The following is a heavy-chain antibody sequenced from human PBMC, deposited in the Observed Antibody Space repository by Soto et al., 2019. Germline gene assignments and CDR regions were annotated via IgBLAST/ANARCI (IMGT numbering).Heavy chain of an antibody. CDR1: GFTFSSYG. CDR3: AKPTLLYGHFDY. CDR2: ISYDGSNK. D-gene: IGHD2-2*02. J-gene: IGHJ4*02. V-gene: IGHV3-30*18. Sequence: GGSLRLSCAASGFTFSSYGMHWVRQAPGKGLEWVAVISYDGSNKYYADSVRGRFTISRDNSKNTLYLQMNTLRAEDTAVFYCAKPTLLYGHFDYWGQGVMVTVSS.